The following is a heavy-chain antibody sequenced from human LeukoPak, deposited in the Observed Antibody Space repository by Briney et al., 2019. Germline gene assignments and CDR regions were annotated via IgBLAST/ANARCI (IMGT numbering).Heavy chain of an antibody. CDR2: IYHSGST. Sequence: RPSETLSLTCSVSAYSISSGYYWGWIRQPPGMGLEWSGGIYHSGSTYYNPSLESRVTISVDTSKNQFSLNLSPVTAADTAVYYCARADEYYYDNSGYYSDPYFDYWGQGTLVTVSS. CDR3: ARADEYYYDNSGYYSDPYFDY. J-gene: IGHJ4*02. V-gene: IGHV4-38-2*02. CDR1: AYSISSGYY. D-gene: IGHD3-22*01.